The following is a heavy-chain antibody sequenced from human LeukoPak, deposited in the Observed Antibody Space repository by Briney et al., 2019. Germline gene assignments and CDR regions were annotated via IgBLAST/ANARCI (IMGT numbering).Heavy chain of an antibody. J-gene: IGHJ4*02. V-gene: IGHV3-23*01. CDR3: AKVPSYYYDSSGYYGYFDY. CDR1: GFTISGSA. D-gene: IGHD3-22*01. Sequence: GGSLRLSCAASGFTISGSAMTWVRQAPGKGLEWVSSIGSDYKTHYSESVKGRFAISRDNSQSTVFLQMNSLRAEDTALYYCAKVPSYYYDSSGYYGYFDYWGQGTLVTVSS. CDR2: IGSDYKT.